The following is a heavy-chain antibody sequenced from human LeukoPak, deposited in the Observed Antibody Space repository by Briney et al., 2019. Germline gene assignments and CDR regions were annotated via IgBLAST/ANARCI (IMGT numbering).Heavy chain of an antibody. J-gene: IGHJ4*02. Sequence: SVKVSCKASGGTFSSYAISWVRQAPGQGLECMGRLTPIFGTANYAQKFQGRVTITTDESTSTAYMELSSLRSEDTAVYDCASAYTKAAGGEFDYWGQGTLVTVSS. CDR3: ASAYTKAAGGEFDY. D-gene: IGHD2-2*02. CDR1: GGTFSSYA. CDR2: LTPIFGTA. V-gene: IGHV1-69*05.